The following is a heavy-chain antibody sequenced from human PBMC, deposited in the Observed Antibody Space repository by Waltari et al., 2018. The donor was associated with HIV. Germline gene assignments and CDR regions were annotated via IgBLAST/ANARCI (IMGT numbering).Heavy chain of an antibody. CDR3: ARDPELGYCSGGSCHDAFDI. J-gene: IGHJ3*02. CDR2: IYYSGST. V-gene: IGHV4-59*01. Sequence: QVQLQESGPGLVKPSETLSLTCTVSGGSISRYSWSWIRQPPGKGLEWIGYIYYSGSTNYNPSLKSRVTISVDTSKNQFSRKLSSVTAADTAVYYCARDPELGYCSGGSCHDAFDIWGQGTMVTVSS. D-gene: IGHD2-15*01. CDR1: GGSISRYS.